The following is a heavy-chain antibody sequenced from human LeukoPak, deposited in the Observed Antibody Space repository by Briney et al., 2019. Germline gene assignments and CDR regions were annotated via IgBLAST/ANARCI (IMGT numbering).Heavy chain of an antibody. CDR1: GFTFSSYA. D-gene: IGHD6-13*01. CDR2: ISGSGGSA. CDR3: ARDGIAAAGTIDY. Sequence: PGGSLRLSCAASGFTFSSYAMSWVRQASGKGLGWVSAISGSGGSAYYADSVKGRFTISRDNSKNTLYLQMNSLRAEDTAVYYCARDGIAAAGTIDYWGQGTLVTVSS. J-gene: IGHJ4*02. V-gene: IGHV3-23*01.